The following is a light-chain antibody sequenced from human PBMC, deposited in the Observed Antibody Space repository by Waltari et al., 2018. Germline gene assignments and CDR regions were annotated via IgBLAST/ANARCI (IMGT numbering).Light chain of an antibody. CDR3: QAWDSSTVA. CDR2: QDD. J-gene: IGLJ2*01. Sequence: SYELPQPPSVSVSPGQTAIITCSGATLGDKYVCWYQQRPGQSPILVIYQDDKRPAGIPERFSGSNSGNTATLTISGTQTMDEADYFCQAWDSSTVAFGGGTKVTVL. CDR1: TLGDKY. V-gene: IGLV3-1*01.